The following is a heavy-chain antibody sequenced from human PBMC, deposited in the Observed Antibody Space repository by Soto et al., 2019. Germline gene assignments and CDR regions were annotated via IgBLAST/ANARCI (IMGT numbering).Heavy chain of an antibody. CDR1: GYTFTTYG. CDR2: ISPYDGDT. V-gene: IGHV1-18*01. CDR3: ARDHGGSYQADSFDP. Sequence: QVQLVQSGVEVKKPGASVKVSCKASGYTFTTYGISWVRQAPGQGLEWMGWISPYDGDTNYADTLQGRVTSTTDTSTTTAYMELRSLRSDDTAMYYCARDHGGSYQADSFDPWGQGTLVIVSS. J-gene: IGHJ5*02. D-gene: IGHD1-26*01.